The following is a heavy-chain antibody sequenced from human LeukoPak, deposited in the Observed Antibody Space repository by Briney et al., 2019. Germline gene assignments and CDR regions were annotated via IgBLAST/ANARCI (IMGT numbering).Heavy chain of an antibody. CDR1: GFSLSTSGVG. CDR3: AHSRSLLYYYGSGSVGNAFDI. Sequence: SGPTLVNPTQTLTLTCTFSGFSLSTSGVGVGWIRQPPGKALEWLALIYWNDDKRYSPSLKSRLTITKDTSKNQVVLTMTNMDPVDTATYYCAHSRSLLYYYGSGSVGNAFDIWGQGTMVTVSS. CDR2: IYWNDDK. J-gene: IGHJ3*02. D-gene: IGHD3-10*01. V-gene: IGHV2-5*01.